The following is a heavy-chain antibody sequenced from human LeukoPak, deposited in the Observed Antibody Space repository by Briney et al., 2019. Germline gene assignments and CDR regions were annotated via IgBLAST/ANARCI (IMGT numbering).Heavy chain of an antibody. D-gene: IGHD3-10*01. CDR1: VGSFNGYY. J-gene: IGHJ4*02. CDR3: ARGSRFGDPGY. Sequence: PSETLSLTCAVYVGSFNGYYWSWLRQPPGKGLEWLGEINHSGRTNYNPSLKSRVTISVDTSKNQFSLKLSSVTVADTDVYYCARGSRFGDPGYWGQGTVLTVSS. V-gene: IGHV4-34*01. CDR2: INHSGRT.